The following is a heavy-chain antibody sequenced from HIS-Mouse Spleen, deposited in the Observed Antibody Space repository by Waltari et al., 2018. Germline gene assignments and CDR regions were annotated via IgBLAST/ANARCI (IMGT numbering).Heavy chain of an antibody. Sequence: QVQLQESGPGLVKPSQTLSLTCTVSGGSISSGGYYWSWIRQHPGKGLEWIGYIDYRGSTYYNPARKSRVTISVDTSKNQFSLKLSSVTAADTAVYYCAREIPYSSSWYDWYFDLWGRGTLVTVSS. J-gene: IGHJ2*01. CDR1: GGSISSGGYY. D-gene: IGHD6-13*01. CDR3: AREIPYSSSWYDWYFDL. CDR2: IDYRGST. V-gene: IGHV4-31*03.